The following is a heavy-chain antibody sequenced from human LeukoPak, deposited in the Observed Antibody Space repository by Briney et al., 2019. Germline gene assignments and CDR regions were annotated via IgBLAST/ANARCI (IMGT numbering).Heavy chain of an antibody. CDR3: AKDHGYSYGFPDY. Sequence: ALRLSCAASGLTFTDYGLHWFGQAPGKGLEGVTFIRYDGSGQDYAASVKGRFTISRDNSQNTLYLQMNSLRPEDTAVYYCAKDHGYSYGFPDYWGLGPLVTVSS. V-gene: IGHV3-30*02. CDR1: GLTFTDYG. D-gene: IGHD5-18*01. CDR2: IRYDGSGQ. J-gene: IGHJ4*02.